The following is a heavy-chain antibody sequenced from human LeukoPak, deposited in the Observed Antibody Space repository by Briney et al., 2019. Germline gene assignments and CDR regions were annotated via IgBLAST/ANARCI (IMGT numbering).Heavy chain of an antibody. CDR2: IIPIFGTA. CDR3: ARGGIAASGYFDY. CDR1: GGTFSSYA. J-gene: IGHJ4*02. Sequence: SVKVSCKACGGTFSSYAISWVRQAPGQGLEWMGGIIPIFGTANYAQKFQGRVTITTDESTSTTYMELSSLRSEDTAVYYCARGGIAASGYFDYWGQGTLVTVSS. V-gene: IGHV1-69*05. D-gene: IGHD6-13*01.